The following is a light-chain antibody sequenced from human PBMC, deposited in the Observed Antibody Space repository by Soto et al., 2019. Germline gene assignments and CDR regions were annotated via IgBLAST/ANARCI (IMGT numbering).Light chain of an antibody. V-gene: IGLV2-8*01. CDR2: AVS. Sequence: QSALTQPPSASGSPGQSVTISCTGTSSDVGGYKYVSWYQQYPGKAPKPMIYAVSERPSGVPDRFSGSKSGNTASLTVSGLQAEDEADYYCSSYAGSNNYVFGTGTKLTVL. J-gene: IGLJ1*01. CDR3: SSYAGSNNYV. CDR1: SSDVGGYKY.